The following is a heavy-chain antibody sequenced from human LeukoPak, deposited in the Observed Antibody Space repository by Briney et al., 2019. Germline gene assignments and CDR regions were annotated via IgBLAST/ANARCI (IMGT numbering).Heavy chain of an antibody. J-gene: IGHJ4*02. D-gene: IGHD2-21*02. V-gene: IGHV1-69*06. CDR1: GGTFSSYA. CDR2: IIPIFGTA. CDR3: ASSAGYCGGDCYSYYFDY. Sequence: SVKVSCKASGGTFSSYAISWVRQAPGQGLEWMGGIIPIFGTANYAQKFQGRVTITADKSTSTAYMELSSLRSEDTAVYYCASSAGYCGGDCYSYYFDYWGQGTLVTVSS.